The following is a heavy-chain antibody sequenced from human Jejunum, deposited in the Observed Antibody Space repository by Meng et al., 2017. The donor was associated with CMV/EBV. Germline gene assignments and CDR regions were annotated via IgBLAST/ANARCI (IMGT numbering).Heavy chain of an antibody. D-gene: IGHD1-7*01. CDR3: AGSYNWNYVSFDY. Sequence: SGGSISSYDWSWIRHPPGKGLEWIGYIFYSRSTNYNPSLKSRVTISVDTSKNQFSLNLRSVTAADTAVYYCAGSYNWNYVSFDYWGLGTLVTVSS. CDR1: GGSISSYD. V-gene: IGHV4-59*01. CDR2: IFYSRST. J-gene: IGHJ4*02.